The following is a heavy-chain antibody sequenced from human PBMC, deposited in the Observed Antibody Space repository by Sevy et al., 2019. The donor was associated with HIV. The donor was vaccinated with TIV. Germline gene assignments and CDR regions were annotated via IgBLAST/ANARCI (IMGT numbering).Heavy chain of an antibody. CDR1: EYSITNYW. V-gene: IGHV5-51*01. CDR2: IYPDDSDT. D-gene: IGHD3-22*01. Sequence: GESLKISCKGSEYSITNYWIGWVRQMPGKGLEWMGIIYPDDSDTRYSTSFQGQVTISVDKSINTAYLQWSSLKASDTAMYYCARRKPTASYYHDSSGSPGYFDYWGQGALVTVSS. J-gene: IGHJ4*02. CDR3: ARRKPTASYYHDSSGSPGYFDY.